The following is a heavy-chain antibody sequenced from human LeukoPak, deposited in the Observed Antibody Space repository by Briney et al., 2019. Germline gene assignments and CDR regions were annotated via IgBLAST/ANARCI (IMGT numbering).Heavy chain of an antibody. CDR1: GGSFRGYY. D-gene: IGHD3-22*01. V-gene: IGHV4-34*01. Sequence: KPSETLSLTCAVYGGSFRGYYWSWIRQPPGKGLEWIGEINHSVSTNYNPSLKSRVTISVDTSKNRCSLKLSSVTAADTAVYYWAREGKPYYDSSGYAYWGQGTLVTVSS. J-gene: IGHJ4*02. CDR2: INHSVST. CDR3: AREGKPYYDSSGYAY.